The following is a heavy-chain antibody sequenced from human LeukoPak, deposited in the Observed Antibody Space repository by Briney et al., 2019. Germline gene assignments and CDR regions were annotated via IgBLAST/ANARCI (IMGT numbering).Heavy chain of an antibody. Sequence: GGSLRLSCAASGFTFSGYWMHWVRQAPGKGLVWVSRINGDGSGTNYDDSVKGRFTISRDNAKNTLYLQMNSLRAEGTAVYYCARGGYTYGPATLGALDIWGPGTMVPVSS. J-gene: IGHJ3*02. CDR3: ARGGYTYGPATLGALDI. CDR1: GFTFSGYW. CDR2: INGDGSGT. D-gene: IGHD5-18*01. V-gene: IGHV3-74*01.